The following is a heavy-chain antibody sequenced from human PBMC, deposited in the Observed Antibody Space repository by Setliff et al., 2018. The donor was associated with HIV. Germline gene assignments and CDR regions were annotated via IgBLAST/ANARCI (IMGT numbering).Heavy chain of an antibody. V-gene: IGHV4-59*01. Sequence: SETLSLTCIVSGGSMNNYYWNWVRQTPGKGLEWIGYIYENDYTHYTVSLRSRVTISMDTSKNQFSLTLRSVTAADRAIYYCARAQMHRGVVAWSLYYFDYWGQGALVTVPQ. D-gene: IGHD3-10*01. CDR2: IYENDYT. CDR1: GGSMNNYY. J-gene: IGHJ4*02. CDR3: ARAQMHRGVVAWSLYYFDY.